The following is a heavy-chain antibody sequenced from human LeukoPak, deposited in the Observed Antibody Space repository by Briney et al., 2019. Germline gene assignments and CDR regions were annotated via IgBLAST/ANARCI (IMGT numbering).Heavy chain of an antibody. J-gene: IGHJ4*02. V-gene: IGHV3-23*01. D-gene: IGHD3-22*01. CDR2: ISVSGSST. CDR1: GITFSSYA. CDR3: VARYYYDSSGSHSPY. Sequence: GESLRLSCAASGITFSSYAMGWVRQAPGKGLEWVSAISVSGSSTDYADPVKGRFTISRDNSKSTLYLQMNSLRAEDTAVYYCVARYYYDSSGSHSPYWGQGTLVTVSS.